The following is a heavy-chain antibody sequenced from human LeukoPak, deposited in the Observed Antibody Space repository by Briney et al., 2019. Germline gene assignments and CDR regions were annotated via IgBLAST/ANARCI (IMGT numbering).Heavy chain of an antibody. V-gene: IGHV3-23*01. D-gene: IGHD6-19*01. CDR2: ISGSGGST. CDR3: AKAVAGQSPFDY. CDR1: GFTFSSYW. J-gene: IGHJ4*02. Sequence: PGGSLRLSCAASGFTFSSYWMHWVRQAPGKGLEWVSAISGSGGSTYYADSVKGRFTISRDNSKNTLYLQMNSLRAEDTAVYYCAKAVAGQSPFDYWGQGTLVTVSS.